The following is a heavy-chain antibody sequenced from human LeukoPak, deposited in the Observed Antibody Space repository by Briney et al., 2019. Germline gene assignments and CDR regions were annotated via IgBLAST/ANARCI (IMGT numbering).Heavy chain of an antibody. CDR3: ARGSVPAAIDY. D-gene: IGHD2-2*01. CDR1: GGSISSGGYY. J-gene: IGHJ4*02. CDR2: IYYSGST. V-gene: IGHV4-31*11. Sequence: QLQLQESGSGLVKPSQTLSLTCAVSGGSISSGGYYWTWIRQHPGKGLEWIGYIYYSGSTYYNPSLKSRVTISVDTSKNQFSLNLSSVTAADTAVYYCARGSVPAAIDYWGQGTLVTVSS.